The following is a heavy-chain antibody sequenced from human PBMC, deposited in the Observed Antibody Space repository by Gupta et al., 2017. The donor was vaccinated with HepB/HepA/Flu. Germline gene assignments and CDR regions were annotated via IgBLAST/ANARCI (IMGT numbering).Heavy chain of an antibody. CDR1: GFPFSNCA. CDR2: ISYDGNNN. CDR3: ARDLRRLVVRGLMGGMDV. V-gene: IGHV3-30-3*01. Sequence: QVQLVESGGGVVQPGRSLRLSCAASGFPFSNCAMHWVRQAPGKGLEWVAVISYDGNNNYYADSVKGRFTISRDNAKNTLYLQMNSLRPEDTAVYYCARDLRRLVVRGLMGGMDVWGQGTTVTVSS. J-gene: IGHJ6*02. D-gene: IGHD3-10*01.